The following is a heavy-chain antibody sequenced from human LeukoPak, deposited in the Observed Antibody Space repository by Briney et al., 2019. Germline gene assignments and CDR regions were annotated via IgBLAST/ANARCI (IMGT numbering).Heavy chain of an antibody. Sequence: PGGSLRLSCAASGFIFGSYAMSWVRQAPGKGLEWVAGISGSGGSTYYADSVKGRFTISRDNSKNTLYLQMNSLRAEDTAVYYCARATSDYYYYYYMDVWGKGTTVTVSS. CDR2: ISGSGGST. V-gene: IGHV3-23*01. CDR1: GFIFGSYA. D-gene: IGHD3-3*01. CDR3: ARATSDYYYYYYMDV. J-gene: IGHJ6*03.